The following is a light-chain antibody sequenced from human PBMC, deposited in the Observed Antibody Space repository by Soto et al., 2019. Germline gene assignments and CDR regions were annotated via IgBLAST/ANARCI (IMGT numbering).Light chain of an antibody. CDR3: QQYNNWPFT. CDR1: QSVSSN. V-gene: IGKV3-15*01. J-gene: IGKJ3*01. CDR2: GAS. Sequence: EIVMTHSPATLSVSPGERATLSCRASQSVSSNLAWYQQKPGQAPRLLIYGASTRATGIPARFSGSGSGTEFTLTISSLQSEDCAVYYCQQYNNWPFTFGPGPKVDI.